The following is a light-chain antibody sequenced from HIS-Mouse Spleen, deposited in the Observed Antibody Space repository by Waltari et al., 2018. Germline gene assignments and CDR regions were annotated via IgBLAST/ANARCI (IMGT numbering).Light chain of an antibody. CDR3: SSYAGSNNVV. Sequence: QSALTQPASVSGSPGQSITIPCTCTSSYVGGSNDVSWYQQHPGQAPKLMSYEFSRRPSGGPDRFSGSKAGNTASLTVSGLQAEDEADYYCSSYAGSNNVVFGGGTKLTVL. CDR2: EFS. J-gene: IGLJ2*01. CDR1: SSYVGGSND. V-gene: IGLV2-8*01.